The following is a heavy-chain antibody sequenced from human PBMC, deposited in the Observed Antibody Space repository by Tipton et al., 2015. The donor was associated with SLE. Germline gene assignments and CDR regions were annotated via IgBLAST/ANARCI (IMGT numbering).Heavy chain of an antibody. CDR3: TSSSSRSLGVFDI. V-gene: IGHV5-51*03. J-gene: IGHJ3*02. CDR2: IYPADSDT. CDR1: GYRISSYW. D-gene: IGHD2-2*01. Sequence: QLVQSEVEVKKPGESLKISCKGSGYRISSYWIGWVRQMPGKGLEWMGIIYPADSDTRYSPSFQGQVTMSGDESINTAYLQWSSLKASDTAIYYCTSSSSRSLGVFDIWGQGTMVTVSS.